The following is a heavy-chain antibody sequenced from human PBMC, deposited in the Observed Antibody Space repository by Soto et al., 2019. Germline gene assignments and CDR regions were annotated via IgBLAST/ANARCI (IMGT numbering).Heavy chain of an antibody. CDR1: GYPFSKYG. CDR3: ATSYDSGFDP. CDR2: IKPDNGDT. Sequence: QLQLVQSGAEVERPGASVRVSCKAYGYPFSKYGISWIRQAPGQGLEWMGWIKPDNGDTNYAQKFQGRVTMTTDTSSNTAYMELRSLRSDDMDVYYCATSYDSGFDPWGQGTLVSVSS. J-gene: IGHJ5*02. V-gene: IGHV1-18*03. D-gene: IGHD5-12*01.